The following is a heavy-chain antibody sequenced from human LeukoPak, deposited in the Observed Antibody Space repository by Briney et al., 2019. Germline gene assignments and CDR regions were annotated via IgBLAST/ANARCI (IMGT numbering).Heavy chain of an antibody. Sequence: GGSLRLSCAASGFTFSSYGMHWVRQAPGKGLEWVAVISYDGSNKYYADSVKGRFTISRDNSKNTLYLQMNSLRAEDTAVYYCAKDVAYSGSYWGQGTLVTVSS. CDR2: ISYDGSNK. CDR3: AKDVAYSGSY. D-gene: IGHD3-16*01. V-gene: IGHV3-30*18. CDR1: GFTFSSYG. J-gene: IGHJ4*02.